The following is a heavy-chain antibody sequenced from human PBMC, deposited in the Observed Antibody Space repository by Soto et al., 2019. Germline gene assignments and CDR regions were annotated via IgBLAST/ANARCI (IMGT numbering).Heavy chain of an antibody. D-gene: IGHD3-16*01. V-gene: IGHV4-59*01. J-gene: IGHJ4*02. CDR3: ARSGHTLGGVV. CDR1: GGSISSYY. CDR2: IYNSGST. Sequence: PSETLSLTCTVSGGSISSYYWSWIRRPPGKGLEWIGYIYNSGSTHSNPSLQSRVTISVDTSKNQFSLKLSSVTAADTAIYYCARSGHTLGGVVWGQGILVTVSS.